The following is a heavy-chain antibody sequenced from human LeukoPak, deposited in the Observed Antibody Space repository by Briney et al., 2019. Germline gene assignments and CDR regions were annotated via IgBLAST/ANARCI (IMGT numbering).Heavy chain of an antibody. CDR3: ARRIAVAVPDWYFDL. D-gene: IGHD6-19*01. CDR1: GVTVSNNY. V-gene: IGHV3-53*01. Sequence: GGSLRLSCAASGVTVSNNYLTWVRQAPGKGLEWVSVIYSGGSTYYADSVKGRFTISRDNSKNTLYLQMNSLRAEDTAVYYCARRIAVAVPDWYFDLWGRGTLVTVSS. CDR2: IYSGGST. J-gene: IGHJ2*01.